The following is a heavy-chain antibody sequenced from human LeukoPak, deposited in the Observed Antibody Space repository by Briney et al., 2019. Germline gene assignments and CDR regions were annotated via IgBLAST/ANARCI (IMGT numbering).Heavy chain of an antibody. J-gene: IGHJ6*03. CDR2: INPNSGGT. V-gene: IGHV1-2*02. Sequence: ASVKVSCKASGYTFTGYYMHWVRQAPGQGLEWMGWINPNSGGTNYAQKFQGRVTMTRDTSISTAYMELSSLRSEDTAVYYCARGIAAAGHMDVWGKGTTVTVSS. CDR3: ARGIAAAGHMDV. CDR1: GYTFTGYY. D-gene: IGHD6-13*01.